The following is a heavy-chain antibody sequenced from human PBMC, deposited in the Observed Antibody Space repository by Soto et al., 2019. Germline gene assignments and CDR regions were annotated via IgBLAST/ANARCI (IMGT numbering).Heavy chain of an antibody. CDR3: AREGRTPNCYYYYGMDV. V-gene: IGHV4-61*01. CDR1: GGSVSSGSYY. J-gene: IGHJ6*02. CDR2: IYYSGST. Sequence: SETLSLTCTVSGGSVSSGSYYWSWIRQPPGKGLEWIGYIYYSGSTNYNPSLKSRVTISVDTSKNQFSLKLSSVTAADTAVYYCAREGRTPNCYYYYGMDVWGQGTTVTVSS.